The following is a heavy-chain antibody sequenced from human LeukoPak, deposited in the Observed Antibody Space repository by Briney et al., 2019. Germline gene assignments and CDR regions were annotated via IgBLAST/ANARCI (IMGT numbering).Heavy chain of an antibody. CDR2: IYYSGST. Sequence: PETLSLTCTVSVGSISRSSYYWGWIRQPPGKGLEWIGSIYYSGSTYYNPSLKSRVTISVDTSKNQFSLKLSSVTAADTAVYYCARGCPYSSSWYDYYYYYMDVWGKGTTVTVSS. CDR3: ARGCPYSSSWYDYYYYYMDV. J-gene: IGHJ6*03. CDR1: VGSISRSSYY. D-gene: IGHD6-13*01. V-gene: IGHV4-39*01.